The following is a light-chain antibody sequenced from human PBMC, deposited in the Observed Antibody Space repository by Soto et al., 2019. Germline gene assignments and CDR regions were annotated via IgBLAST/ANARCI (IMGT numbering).Light chain of an antibody. CDR3: SSYAGSDNPYV. CDR1: SSDVGGYNY. V-gene: IGLV2-14*01. CDR2: EVN. J-gene: IGLJ1*01. Sequence: QSALTQPASVSGSPGQSITISCTGTSSDVGGYNYVSWYQLHPGKAPKLIIYEVNNRPSGLSNRFSGSKSGNTASLTVSGLQAEDEADYYCSSYAGSDNPYVFGTGTKLTVL.